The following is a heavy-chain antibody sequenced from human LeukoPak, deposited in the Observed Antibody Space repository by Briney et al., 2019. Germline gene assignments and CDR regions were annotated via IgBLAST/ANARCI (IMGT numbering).Heavy chain of an antibody. CDR2: ITSSGAYK. CDR3: ARDTSGQD. D-gene: IGHD5-12*01. J-gene: IGHJ4*02. Sequence: GGSLRLSCAASGFTFSSYSRNWVRQAPGKGLEWVSSITSSGAYKNYADSVKGRFTISRDNAKNSLYLQMNSLRAEDTAVYYCARDTSGQDWGQGTLVTVSS. CDR1: GFTFSSYS. V-gene: IGHV3-21*01.